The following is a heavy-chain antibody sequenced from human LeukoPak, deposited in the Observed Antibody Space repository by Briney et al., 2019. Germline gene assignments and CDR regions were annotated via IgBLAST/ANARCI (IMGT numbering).Heavy chain of an antibody. D-gene: IGHD3-22*01. CDR3: ARFSYDSSGNWFDP. V-gene: IGHV7-4-1*02. CDR2: INTHTGNP. Sequence: ASVKVSCKASGYTFNSYGINWVRQAPGQGLEWMGWINTHTGNPTYAQGFTGRFVFSLDTSVSTAYLQISSLKAEDTAVYYCARFSYDSSGNWFDPRGQGTLVTVSS. J-gene: IGHJ5*02. CDR1: GYTFNSYG.